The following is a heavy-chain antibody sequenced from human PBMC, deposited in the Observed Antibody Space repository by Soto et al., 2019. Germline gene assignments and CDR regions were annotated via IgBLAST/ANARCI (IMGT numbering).Heavy chain of an antibody. V-gene: IGHV3-21*01. CDR2: ISSSSTYI. Sequence: GGSLRLSCAASGFTFSSYTMNWVRQAPGKGLEWVSSISSSSTYIYYADSVKGRFTISRDNAKNSLYLQMSSLRAEDTAVYYCASPPYYFDTSGYSYWGQGTLVTVSS. CDR3: ASPPYYFDTSGYSY. J-gene: IGHJ4*02. CDR1: GFTFSSYT. D-gene: IGHD3-22*01.